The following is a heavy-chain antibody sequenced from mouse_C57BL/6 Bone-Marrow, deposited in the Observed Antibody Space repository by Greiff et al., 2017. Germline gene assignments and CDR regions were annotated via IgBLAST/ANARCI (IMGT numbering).Heavy chain of an antibody. CDR1: GYTFTSYW. Sequence: QVQLQQSGAELVKPGASVKMSCKASGYTFTSYWITWVKQRPGQGLEWIGDIYPGSGSTNYNEKFKSKATLTVDTSSSTAYMQLSSLTSEDSAVXDCAIIWDALYYARYYWGPGTSGTVSS. V-gene: IGHV1-55*01. CDR3: AIIWDALYYARYY. CDR2: IYPGSGST. D-gene: IGHD4-1*01. J-gene: IGHJ4*01.